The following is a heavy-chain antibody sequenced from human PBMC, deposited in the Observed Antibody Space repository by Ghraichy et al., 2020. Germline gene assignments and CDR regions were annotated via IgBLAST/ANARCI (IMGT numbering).Heavy chain of an antibody. Sequence: GGSLRLSCAASGFTFSSYAMSWVRQAPGKGLEWVSAISGSGDSTYYADSVKGRFTISRDNSKNTLYLQMNSLRAEDTAVYYCATGDYGDYDRFHYWGQGTLVTVSS. CDR2: ISGSGDST. V-gene: IGHV3-23*01. CDR1: GFTFSSYA. D-gene: IGHD4-17*01. J-gene: IGHJ4*02. CDR3: ATGDYGDYDRFHY.